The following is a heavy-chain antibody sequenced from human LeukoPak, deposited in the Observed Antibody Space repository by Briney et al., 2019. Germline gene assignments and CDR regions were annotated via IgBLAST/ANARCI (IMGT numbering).Heavy chain of an antibody. CDR3: ARDYNSGYDFWAFDI. CDR1: GFPVSSNY. Sequence: GGSLRLSCAASGFPVSSNYMRWVRQAPGKGLEWVSVFYSGGSTYYADSVKGRFTISRDNSKNTLYLQMNSLRAEDTAVYYCARDYNSGYDFWAFDIWGQGTMVTVSS. V-gene: IGHV3-53*01. J-gene: IGHJ3*02. D-gene: IGHD5-12*01. CDR2: FYSGGST.